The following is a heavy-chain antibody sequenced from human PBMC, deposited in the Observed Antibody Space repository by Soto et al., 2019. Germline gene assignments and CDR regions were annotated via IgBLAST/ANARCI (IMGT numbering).Heavy chain of an antibody. J-gene: IGHJ6*03. CDR2: ISYDGSNK. Sequence: PGGSLRLSCAASGFTFSSYGMHWVRQAPGKGLEWVAVISYDGSNKYYADSVKGRFTISRDNSKNTLYLQMNSLRAEDTAVYYCAKEDCSSTSCYDDYYYYMDVWGKGTTVTVSS. D-gene: IGHD2-2*01. CDR1: GFTFSSYG. V-gene: IGHV3-30*18. CDR3: AKEDCSSTSCYDDYYYYMDV.